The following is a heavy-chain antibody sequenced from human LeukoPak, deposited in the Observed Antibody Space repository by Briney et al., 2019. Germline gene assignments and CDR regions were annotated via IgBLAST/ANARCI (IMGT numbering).Heavy chain of an antibody. CDR2: ISTSGST. CDR3: AREGSDSAYDYYY. J-gene: IGHJ4*02. D-gene: IGHD5-12*01. V-gene: IGHV4-61*02. CDR1: GGSISSGSYY. Sequence: PSETLSLTCTVSGGSISSGSYYWSWIRQPPGKGLEWIGRISTSGSTTYKPSLKSRVTMSVDTSKNQFSLKLSSVIAADTAVYYCAREGSDSAYDYYYWGQGTLVTVSS.